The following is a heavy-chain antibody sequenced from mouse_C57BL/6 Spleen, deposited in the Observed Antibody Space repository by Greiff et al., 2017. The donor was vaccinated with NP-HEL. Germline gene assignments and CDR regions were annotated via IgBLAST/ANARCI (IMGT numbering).Heavy chain of an antibody. CDR1: GYTFTDYA. J-gene: IGHJ3*01. CDR3: ASDGYYAWFAY. D-gene: IGHD2-3*01. CDR2: ISTYYGDA. Sequence: VKLVESGPELVRPGVSVKISCKGSGYTFTDYAMHWVKQSHAKSLEWIGVISTYYGDASYNQKFKDKATMTVDKSSSTAYMELARLTSEDSAVYYCASDGYYAWFAYWGQGTLVTVSA. V-gene: IGHV1-67*01.